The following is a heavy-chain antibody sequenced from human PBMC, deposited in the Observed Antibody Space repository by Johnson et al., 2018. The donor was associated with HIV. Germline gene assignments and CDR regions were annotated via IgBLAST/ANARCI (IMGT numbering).Heavy chain of an antibody. CDR1: GFTFSSYG. Sequence: QEQLVESGGGVVQPGGSLRLSCAASGFTFSSYGMHWVRQAPGKGLEWVAFIRYDGSNKYYADSVKGRFTISRDHSKNTLYLQMNSLRAEDTAVYFCAKVSGGVILRWDIWGQVTMVTVSS. CDR2: IRYDGSNK. D-gene: IGHD3-16*02. CDR3: AKVSGGVILRWDI. J-gene: IGHJ3*02. V-gene: IGHV3-30*02.